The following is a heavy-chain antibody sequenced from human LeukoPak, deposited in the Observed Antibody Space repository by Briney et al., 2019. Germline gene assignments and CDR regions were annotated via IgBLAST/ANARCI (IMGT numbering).Heavy chain of an antibody. D-gene: IGHD2-21*02. Sequence: SETLSLTCTVSGGSIRSYHWSWIRQPPGKGLEWIGYIYYSGGSTNYNPSLKSRVTISEDTSKNQFSLKLSSVTAADTAVYYCARGGTVTALDYWGQGTLVTVSS. CDR1: GGSIRSYH. J-gene: IGHJ4*02. CDR2: IYYSGGST. CDR3: ARGGTVTALDY. V-gene: IGHV4-59*12.